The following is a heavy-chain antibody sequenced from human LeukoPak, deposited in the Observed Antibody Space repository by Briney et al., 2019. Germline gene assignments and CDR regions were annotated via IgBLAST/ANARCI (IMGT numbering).Heavy chain of an antibody. CDR1: GGSISSSSYY. V-gene: IGHV4-39*01. CDR3: ARRGGRFQQLVLHWCLDY. J-gene: IGHJ4*02. CDR2: IYYSGST. Sequence: PSETLSLTCTVSGGSISSSSYYWGWIRQPPGKGLEWIGSIYYSGSTYYNPSLKSRVTISVDTSKNQFSLKLSSVTAADTAVYYCARRGGRFQQLVLHWCLDYWGQGTLVTVSS. D-gene: IGHD6-6*01.